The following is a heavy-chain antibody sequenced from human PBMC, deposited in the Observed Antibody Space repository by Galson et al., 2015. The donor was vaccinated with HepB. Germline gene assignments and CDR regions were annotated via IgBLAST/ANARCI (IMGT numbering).Heavy chain of an antibody. D-gene: IGHD2-8*01. Sequence: SVKVSCKASGYTFTNYYMHWVRQAPGQGLEWMGIINPSGGSTSYAQKFQGRVTMTRDTSTSTVYMELSSLRSEDTAVYYCARGPDIVLMVYAYINDYYFDYWGQGTLVTVSS. CDR2: INPSGGST. J-gene: IGHJ4*02. V-gene: IGHV1-46*01. CDR1: GYTFTNYY. CDR3: ARGPDIVLMVYAYINDYYFDY.